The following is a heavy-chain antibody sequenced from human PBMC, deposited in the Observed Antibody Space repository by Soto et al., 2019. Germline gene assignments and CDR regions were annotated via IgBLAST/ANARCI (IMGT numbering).Heavy chain of an antibody. Sequence: GGSLRLSCAASGFTFSSYAMHWVRQAPGKGLEWVAVISYDGSNKYYADSVKGRFTISRGNSKNTLYLQMNSLRAEDTAVYYCARESMVRGVSYGMDVWGQGTTVTVSS. CDR2: ISYDGSNK. CDR3: ARESMVRGVSYGMDV. J-gene: IGHJ6*02. V-gene: IGHV3-30-3*01. CDR1: GFTFSSYA. D-gene: IGHD3-10*01.